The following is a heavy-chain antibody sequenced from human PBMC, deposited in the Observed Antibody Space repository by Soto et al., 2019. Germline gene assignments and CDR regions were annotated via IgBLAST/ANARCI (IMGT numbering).Heavy chain of an antibody. Sequence: EVQLVESGGGLVLPGGSLRLSCVGSAFSLKTYWMAWVRQAPGKGLECVANIRQYGDETFYVDSVKGRFTISRDNANKSVYLQMDNLRAEDTGVYYCATGGSGTYYLGRLDYWGQGIMVIVSS. CDR1: AFSLKTYW. CDR2: IRQYGDET. CDR3: ATGGSGTYYLGRLDY. V-gene: IGHV3-7*01. D-gene: IGHD3-10*01. J-gene: IGHJ4*02.